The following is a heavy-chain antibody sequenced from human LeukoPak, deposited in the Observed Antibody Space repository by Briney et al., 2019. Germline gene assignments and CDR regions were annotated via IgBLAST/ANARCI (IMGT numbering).Heavy chain of an antibody. D-gene: IGHD1-26*01. CDR1: GRAFSGYY. CDR3: ARLWEVDWFDP. CDR2: INHSGST. Sequence: PSDTLSPTCTVYGRAFSGYYWSWIRQPPGKGLEWSGEINHSGSTNYNPCLKSRVPISVDTSTNQFSLKLSSVTAADTAVYYCARLWEVDWFDPWGQGTLVTVSS. V-gene: IGHV4-34*01. J-gene: IGHJ5*02.